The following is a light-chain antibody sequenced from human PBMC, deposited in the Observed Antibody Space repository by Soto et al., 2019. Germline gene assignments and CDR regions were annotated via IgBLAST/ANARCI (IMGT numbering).Light chain of an antibody. CDR2: AAS. CDR3: QKYNSGPWT. Sequence: DIQMTQSPSSLSASVGDRVTITCRASQVINNYLAWYQQKPGKVPKLLIYAASTLQSGVPLQFRGRWYGTDFTLVMSSLQTEDVATYYCQKYNSGPWTFGQGTKVEIK. V-gene: IGKV1-27*01. J-gene: IGKJ1*01. CDR1: QVINNY.